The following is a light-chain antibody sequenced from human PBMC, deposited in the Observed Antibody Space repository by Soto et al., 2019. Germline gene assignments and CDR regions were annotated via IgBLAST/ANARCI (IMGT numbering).Light chain of an antibody. Sequence: DIQMTQSPSSLSASVGDRVTITCQASQDISNNLNWYQQKPGKAPKLLIYDASNLDTGVPSRFSGSGSGTDFTFTISSLQPEDIATYYCQQYDNPLFTFGPGTKVDIK. J-gene: IGKJ3*01. CDR3: QQYDNPLFT. CDR1: QDISNN. CDR2: DAS. V-gene: IGKV1-33*01.